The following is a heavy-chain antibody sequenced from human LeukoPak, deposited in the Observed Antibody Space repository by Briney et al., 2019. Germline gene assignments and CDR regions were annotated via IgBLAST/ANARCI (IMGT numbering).Heavy chain of an antibody. V-gene: IGHV5-51*01. Sequence: GASLKISCKGSGYSFTSYWIGWVRPMPGKGLEWMGIIYPGDSDTRYSPSFQGQVTISADKSISTAYLQWSSLKASDTAMYYCARGGDTVQAWFDAWGQGTLVTVSS. J-gene: IGHJ5*02. CDR1: GYSFTSYW. CDR2: IYPGDSDT. D-gene: IGHD2-21*01. CDR3: ARGGDTVQAWFDA.